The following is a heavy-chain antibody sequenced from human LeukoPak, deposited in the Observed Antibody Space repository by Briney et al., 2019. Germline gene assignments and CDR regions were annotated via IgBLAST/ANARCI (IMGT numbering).Heavy chain of an antibody. D-gene: IGHD3-10*01. CDR1: GGSFSGYY. Sequence: SETLSLTCAVYGGSFSGYYWSWIRQPPGKGLEWIGEINHSGSTNYNPSLKSRVTISVDTSKNQFSLKLSSVTAADTAVYYCARGVKLLWFGGERGDWFDPWGQGTLVTVSS. CDR3: ARGVKLLWFGGERGDWFDP. J-gene: IGHJ5*02. CDR2: INHSGST. V-gene: IGHV4-34*01.